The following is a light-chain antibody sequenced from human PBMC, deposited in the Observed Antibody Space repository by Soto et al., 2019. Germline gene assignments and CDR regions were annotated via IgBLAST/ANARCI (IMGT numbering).Light chain of an antibody. CDR1: QSVSSSY. J-gene: IGKJ1*01. Sequence: EIVMTQSPATLSLSPGERATLSCRAGQSVSSSYLAWNQQKPGQAPRLRIYGASSRATGIPDRFSGSGSGTDLTLTISRLEPEDFAVYYCQQYGSSQGTFGQGTKVDI. CDR2: GAS. CDR3: QQYGSSQGT. V-gene: IGKV3-20*01.